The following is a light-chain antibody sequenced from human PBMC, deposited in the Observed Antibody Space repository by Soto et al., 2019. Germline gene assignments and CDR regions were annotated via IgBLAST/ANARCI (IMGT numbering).Light chain of an antibody. CDR1: SSDVGGYNY. J-gene: IGLJ1*01. V-gene: IGLV2-8*01. CDR3: SSYAGSNNPPYV. CDR2: EVS. Sequence: QSALTQPPSASGSPGQSVTISCTGTSSDVGGYNYVSWYQQHPGKAPKLIIYEVSKRPSGVPDRFSGSKSGNTASLTVSGLQAEDEADYYCSSYAGSNNPPYVFGTGTKLTVL.